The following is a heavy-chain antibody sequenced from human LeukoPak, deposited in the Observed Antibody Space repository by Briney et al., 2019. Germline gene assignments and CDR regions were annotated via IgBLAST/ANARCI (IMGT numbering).Heavy chain of an antibody. V-gene: IGHV4-59*01. CDR3: ARGDDYGDYLDY. J-gene: IGHJ4*02. D-gene: IGHD4-17*01. CDR2: IYYSGST. CDR1: GGSISSYY. Sequence: SETLSLTCTVSGGSISSYYWSWIRQPPGKGLEWIGYIYYSGSTNYNPSLKSRVTISVDTSKNQFSLKLSSLTAADTAVYYCARGDDYGDYLDYWGQGTLVTVSS.